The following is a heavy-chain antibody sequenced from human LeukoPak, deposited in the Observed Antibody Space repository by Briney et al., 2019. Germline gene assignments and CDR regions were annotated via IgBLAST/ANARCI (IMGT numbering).Heavy chain of an antibody. V-gene: IGHV4-30-2*01. D-gene: IGHD3-10*01. CDR3: ASRNYGSSFDY. Sequence: SETLSLTCAVFGGSISSGGYSWSWIRQPPGKGLEWIGYIYHSGSTYYNPSLKSRVTISVDRSKNQFSLKLSSVTAADTAVYYCASRNYGSSFDYWGQGTLVTVSS. J-gene: IGHJ4*02. CDR2: IYHSGST. CDR1: GGSISSGGYS.